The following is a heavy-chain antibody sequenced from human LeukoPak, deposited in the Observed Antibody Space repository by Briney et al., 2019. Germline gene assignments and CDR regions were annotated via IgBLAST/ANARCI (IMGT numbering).Heavy chain of an antibody. CDR2: IYYSGST. V-gene: IGHV4-59*12. Sequence: SETLSLTCTVSGGSISSYYWSWIRQPPGKGLEWIGYIYYSGSTNYNPSLKSRVTISVDTSKNQFSLKLSSVAAADTAVYYCARDLGIAARPDYWGQGTLVTVSS. CDR1: GGSISSYY. D-gene: IGHD6-6*01. CDR3: ARDLGIAARPDY. J-gene: IGHJ4*02.